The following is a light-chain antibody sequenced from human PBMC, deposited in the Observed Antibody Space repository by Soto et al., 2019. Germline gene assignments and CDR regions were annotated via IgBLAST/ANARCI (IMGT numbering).Light chain of an antibody. CDR2: GAS. Sequence: EIVMTQSPATLSVSPGERATLSCRASQGVSSNLAWYQQKPGQAPRLLIYGASTRATGIPARFSGSGSGSEVTLTISSLQSEDFAVYYWHQYNNCPRTFGQGTKVEIK. J-gene: IGKJ1*01. V-gene: IGKV3-15*01. CDR3: HQYNNCPRT. CDR1: QGVSSN.